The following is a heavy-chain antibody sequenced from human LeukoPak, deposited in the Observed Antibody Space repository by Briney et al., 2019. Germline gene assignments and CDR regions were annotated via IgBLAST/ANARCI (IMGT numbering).Heavy chain of an antibody. J-gene: IGHJ4*02. CDR3: ARGPFRAAALLGY. D-gene: IGHD6-13*01. Sequence: SETLSLTCAVYGASFSGYYWSWIRQPPGKGLEWIGEINHSGSTNYKPSLKSRVTMSVDTSKNQFSLRLSSVTAADTAVYYCARGPFRAAALLGYWGQGTLVIVSS. V-gene: IGHV4-34*01. CDR1: GASFSGYY. CDR2: INHSGST.